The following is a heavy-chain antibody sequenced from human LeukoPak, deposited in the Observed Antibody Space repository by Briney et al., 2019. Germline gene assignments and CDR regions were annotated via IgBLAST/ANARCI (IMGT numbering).Heavy chain of an antibody. J-gene: IGHJ4*02. V-gene: IGHV3-74*01. CDR3: AKGAALYSSSWATL. Sequence: GGSLRLSCAASGFIFSNYWMHWVRQAPGKGLVWVSRIKTDGSTITYADSVKGRFTISRDNAMNTLYLQMNSLRAEDTAVYYCAKGAALYSSSWATLWGQGTLVTVSS. CDR2: IKTDGSTI. CDR1: GFIFSNYW. D-gene: IGHD6-13*01.